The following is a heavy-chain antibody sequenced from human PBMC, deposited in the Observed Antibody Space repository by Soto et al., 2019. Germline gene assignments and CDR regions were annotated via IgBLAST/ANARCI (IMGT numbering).Heavy chain of an antibody. V-gene: IGHV4-59*08. CDR3: ARVEFFDYLPRDTFDT. CDR2: IYYSGDT. Sequence: SQTLSLTCTVSGGSITSYYWSWIRQPPGKGLEWIGYIYYSGDTNYNPSLKRRVTISVDTSKNQFSLNLRSVTAADTAVYYCARVEFFDYLPRDTFDTWGQGTMVTVSS. J-gene: IGHJ3*02. CDR1: GGSITSYY. D-gene: IGHD3-9*01.